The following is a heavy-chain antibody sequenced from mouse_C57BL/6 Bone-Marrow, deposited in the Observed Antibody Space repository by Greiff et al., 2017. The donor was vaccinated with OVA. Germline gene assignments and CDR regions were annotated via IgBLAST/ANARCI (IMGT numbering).Heavy chain of an antibody. J-gene: IGHJ3*01. Sequence: QVQLQQSGPELVKPGASVKLSCKASGYTFTSYDINWVKQRPGQGLEWIGWIYPRDGSTKYNEKFKGKATLTVDTSSSTAYMELHSLTSEDSAVYFCAREDYYYCSSLAWFAYWGQGTLVTVSA. CDR1: GYTFTSYD. V-gene: IGHV1-85*01. D-gene: IGHD1-1*01. CDR3: AREDYYYCSSLAWFAY. CDR2: IYPRDGST.